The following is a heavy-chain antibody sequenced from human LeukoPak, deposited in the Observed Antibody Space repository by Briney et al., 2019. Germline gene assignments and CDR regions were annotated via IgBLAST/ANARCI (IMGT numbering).Heavy chain of an antibody. CDR2: TYYRSKWYD. D-gene: IGHD1-26*01. V-gene: IGHV6-1*01. J-gene: IGHJ5*01. Sequence: SQTLSLTCAISGDSFSTNSATWTWLRQSPSRGLEWLGRTYYRSKWYDDYAVSMKSRITINPDTSKNQFSLQLNSVNPEDTAVYYCARLVGASWSHSGGQGTLVTVSS. CDR1: GDSFSTNSAT. CDR3: ARLVGASWSHS.